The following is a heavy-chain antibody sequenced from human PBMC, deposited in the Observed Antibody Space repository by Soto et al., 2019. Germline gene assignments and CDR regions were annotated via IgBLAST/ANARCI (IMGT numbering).Heavy chain of an antibody. Sequence: QVQLVQSGAEVKRPGSSVKVSCKASGDTFNFHSINWVRQAPGLGLEWMGRVNPILSMSNFAQRFQGRVTMTADKSTSTAYMDLSGLRSEDTAIYYCATSYGSGYRAFDYWGQGALVTVSS. CDR2: VNPILSMS. D-gene: IGHD3-10*01. CDR1: GDTFNFHS. CDR3: ATSYGSGYRAFDY. V-gene: IGHV1-69*04. J-gene: IGHJ4*02.